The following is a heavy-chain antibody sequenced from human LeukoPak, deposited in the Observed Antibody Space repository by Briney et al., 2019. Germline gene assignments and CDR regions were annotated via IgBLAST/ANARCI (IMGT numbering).Heavy chain of an antibody. CDR2: INSDGSST. V-gene: IGHV3-74*01. D-gene: IGHD3-16*01. CDR3: ARLHYDFVWGIFDF. J-gene: IGHJ4*02. Sequence: GGSLRLSCAASGFIFSSYWMHWVRQAPGKGLVWVSRINSDGSSTSYADSVKGRFTISRDNAKNSLYLQMNSLRAEDTAVYYCARLHYDFVWGIFDFWGQGTLVTVSS. CDR1: GFIFSSYW.